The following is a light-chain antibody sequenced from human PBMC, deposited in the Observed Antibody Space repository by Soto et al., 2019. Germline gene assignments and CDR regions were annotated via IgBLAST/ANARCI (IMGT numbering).Light chain of an antibody. CDR1: QSIRNSH. Sequence: EIVLTQSPGTLSLSPGERATLSCGASQSIRNSHLAWYQQKPGQAPRLVMYDASRRATGIPDRFSGRGSGTDFTLTISRREPEDFAVYYCQQYNFSPYTFGQGTKREIK. CDR3: QQYNFSPYT. J-gene: IGKJ2*01. CDR2: DAS. V-gene: IGKV3-20*01.